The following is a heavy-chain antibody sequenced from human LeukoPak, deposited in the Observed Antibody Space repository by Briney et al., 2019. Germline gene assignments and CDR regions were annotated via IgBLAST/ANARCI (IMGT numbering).Heavy chain of an antibody. J-gene: IGHJ1*01. CDR1: GGSLSSSSYY. CDR2: IYYSGST. CDR3: ARQFYESRSPHAKYFQQ. V-gene: IGHV4-39*01. Sequence: SETLSLTCSVSGGSLSSSSYYWGWIRQAPGRGLEWIGNIYYSGSTYYPPSLKSRVTISLDTSKIQFSLKLNSVTAADTAVYYCARQFYESRSPHAKYFQQWGQGTLVTVSS. D-gene: IGHD3-22*01.